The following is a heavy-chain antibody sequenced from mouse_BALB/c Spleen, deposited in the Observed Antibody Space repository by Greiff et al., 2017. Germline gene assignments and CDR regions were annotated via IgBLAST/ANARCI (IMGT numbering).Heavy chain of an antibody. Sequence: VQLQQTGPELVKPGASVKISCKASGYSFTDYIMLWVKQSHGKSLEWIGNINPYYGSTSYNLKFKGKATLTVDKSSSTAYMQLNSLTSEDSAVYYCARRGNYFDYWGQGTTLTVSS. CDR2: INPYYGST. J-gene: IGHJ2*01. CDR1: GYSFTDYI. CDR3: ARRGNYFDY. V-gene: IGHV1-39*01.